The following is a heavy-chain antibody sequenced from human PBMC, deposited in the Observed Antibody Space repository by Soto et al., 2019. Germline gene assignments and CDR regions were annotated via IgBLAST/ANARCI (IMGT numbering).Heavy chain of an antibody. CDR3: VRGFDYSFDY. J-gene: IGHJ4*02. Sequence: RWSLRLSCVASVFTFSNYWMSWFRQAPGKGLEWVANIKPEGSEKYYVDSVKGRFTFSRDNAENSVYLQMNSLTAEDTAVYYCVRGFDYSFDYWGPGTLVTVSS. CDR1: VFTFSNYW. D-gene: IGHD4-4*01. CDR2: IKPEGSEK. V-gene: IGHV3-7*03.